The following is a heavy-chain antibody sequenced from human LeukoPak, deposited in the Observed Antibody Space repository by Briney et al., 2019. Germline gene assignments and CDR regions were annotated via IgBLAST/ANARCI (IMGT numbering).Heavy chain of an antibody. Sequence: KTGGSLRLSCAASGFTFSDYYVTWIRQAPGKGLEWVSFISTSGRTIDFADSVKGRFTISRDNAKNSLFLQMNGLRAEDTAVYYCARGFGYSGSYHFDYWGQGILVTVSS. J-gene: IGHJ4*02. CDR2: ISTSGRTI. CDR3: ARGFGYSGSYHFDY. CDR1: GFTFSDYY. D-gene: IGHD1-26*01. V-gene: IGHV3-11*01.